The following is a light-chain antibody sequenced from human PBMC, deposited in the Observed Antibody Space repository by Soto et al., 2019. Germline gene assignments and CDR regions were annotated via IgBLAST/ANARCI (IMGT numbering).Light chain of an antibody. CDR2: STT. CDR3: LLFYAGVQPVI. J-gene: IGLJ2*01. V-gene: IGLV7-43*01. Sequence: QAVVTQEPSLTVSPGGTVTLTCASSTGAVTGGNFPFWVQQKLGQAPRTLIYSTTNTHSWTPARFSGSLLGGKAALTVSGVQPEDEAEYYCLLFYAGVQPVIFGGGTKLTVL. CDR1: TGAVTGGNF.